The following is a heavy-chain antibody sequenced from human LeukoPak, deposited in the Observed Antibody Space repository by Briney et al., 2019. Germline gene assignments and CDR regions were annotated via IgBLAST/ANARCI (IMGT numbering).Heavy chain of an antibody. CDR2: ISSSGSNI. Sequence: GGSLRLSCAASGFTFSTSRMNWVRQAPGKGLEWVSYISSSGSNIYYADSVKGRFTISRDNAKNSLYLQMNSLRVEDTAVYYCARAEMATITIDYWGQGTLVTVSS. V-gene: IGHV3-48*04. D-gene: IGHD5-24*01. CDR1: GFTFSTSR. J-gene: IGHJ4*02. CDR3: ARAEMATITIDY.